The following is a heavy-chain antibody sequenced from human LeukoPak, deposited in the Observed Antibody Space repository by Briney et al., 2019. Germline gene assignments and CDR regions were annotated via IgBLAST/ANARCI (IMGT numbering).Heavy chain of an antibody. CDR3: ARGLRSSSWFFDY. J-gene: IGHJ4*02. Sequence: SETLSLTCTVSGGSISSYYRSWIRQPAGKGLEWIGRIYTSGSTNYNPSLKSRVTMSVDTSKNQFSLKLSSVTAADTAVYYCARGLRSSSWFFDYWGQGTLVTVSS. CDR1: GGSISSYY. V-gene: IGHV4-4*07. CDR2: IYTSGST. D-gene: IGHD6-13*01.